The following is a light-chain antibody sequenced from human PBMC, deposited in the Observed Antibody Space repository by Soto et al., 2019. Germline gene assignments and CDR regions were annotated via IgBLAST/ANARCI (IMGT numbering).Light chain of an antibody. CDR1: QDISNY. CDR3: QQYDKLPYT. J-gene: IGKJ2*01. Sequence: DIQMTQSPSSLSASVGDRVTITCQASQDISNYLNWYQQKPGKAPRLLIYDASNLKTGVPSRFSGTGSGTDFTFTISGLQPEEIATYYCQQYDKLPYTFGQGTKLEIK. CDR2: DAS. V-gene: IGKV1-33*01.